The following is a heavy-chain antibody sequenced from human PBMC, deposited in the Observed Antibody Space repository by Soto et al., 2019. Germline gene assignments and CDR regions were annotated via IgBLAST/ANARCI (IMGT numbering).Heavy chain of an antibody. CDR3: TTDLEQLVRYYYYGMDV. CDR2: IKSKTDGGTT. J-gene: IGHJ6*02. Sequence: NPGGSLRLSCAASGFTFSNAWMSWVRQAPGKGLEWVGRIKSKTDGGTTDYAAPVKGRFTISRDDSKNTLYLQMNSLKTEDTAVYYCTTDLEQLVRYYYYGMDVWGQGTTVTVSS. D-gene: IGHD6-6*01. V-gene: IGHV3-15*01. CDR1: GFTFSNAW.